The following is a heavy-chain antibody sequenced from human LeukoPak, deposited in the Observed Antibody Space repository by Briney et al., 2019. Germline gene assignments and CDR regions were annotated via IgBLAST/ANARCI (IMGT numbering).Heavy chain of an antibody. J-gene: IGHJ5*02. CDR1: GGSISSGGYY. V-gene: IGHV4-31*03. Sequence: SETLSLTCTVSGGSISSGGYYWSWIRQHPGEALEWIGYIHHSGSTYYNPSLKSRVFISLDTSKSQFSLKLSSVTAADTAVYYCARGYYSIPFDPWGQGTLVTVSS. D-gene: IGHD4-11*01. CDR2: IHHSGST. CDR3: ARGYYSIPFDP.